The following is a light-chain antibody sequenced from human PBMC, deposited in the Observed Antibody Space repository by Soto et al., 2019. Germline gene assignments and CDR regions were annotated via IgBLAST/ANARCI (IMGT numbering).Light chain of an antibody. CDR1: QSISSW. Sequence: DIQMTQSPSTLSASVGDRVTIICRASQSISSWLAWYQQKPGKAPKLLIYKASSLESGVPSRFSGSGSGTEFTLTISSLQPDDFATYYCQQYNSYSWTFGQGTKVDIK. CDR2: KAS. V-gene: IGKV1-5*03. CDR3: QQYNSYSWT. J-gene: IGKJ1*01.